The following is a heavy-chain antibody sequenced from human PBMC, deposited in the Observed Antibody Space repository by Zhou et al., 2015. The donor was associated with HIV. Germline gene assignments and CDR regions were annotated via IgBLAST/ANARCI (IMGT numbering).Heavy chain of an antibody. Sequence: QVQLVQSGAEVKKPGSSVKVSCKASGGTFSSYAISWVRQAPGQGLEWMGGIIPIFGTANYAQKFQGRVTITADKSTSTAYMELSSLRSEDTAVYYCASSMVRGFRYYYGMDVWGQGTTVTVSS. D-gene: IGHD3-10*01. CDR3: ASSMVRGFRYYYGMDV. V-gene: IGHV1-69*06. J-gene: IGHJ6*02. CDR1: GGTFSSYA. CDR2: IIPIFGTA.